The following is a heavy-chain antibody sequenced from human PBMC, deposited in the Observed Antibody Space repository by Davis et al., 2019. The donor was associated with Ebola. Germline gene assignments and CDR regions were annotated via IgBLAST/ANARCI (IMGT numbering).Heavy chain of an antibody. J-gene: IGHJ4*02. CDR3: ARDRGDGAYYFDL. V-gene: IGHV3-23*01. CDR1: GFSISSQA. D-gene: IGHD3-10*01. Sequence: GGSLRLSCAASGFSISSQAMGWVRQAPGKGLEWVSLISTSGGSTYSAGSVRGRFTVYRDDSKNTLHLQMTALRPADTAVYYCARDRGDGAYYFDLWGRGTLVTVSS. CDR2: ISTSGGST.